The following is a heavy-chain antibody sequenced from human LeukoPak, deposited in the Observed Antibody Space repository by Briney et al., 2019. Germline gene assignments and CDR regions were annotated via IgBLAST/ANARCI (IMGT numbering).Heavy chain of an antibody. D-gene: IGHD5-24*01. V-gene: IGHV4-39*01. Sequence: KPSETLSLTCTVSGGSISSSSYYWGWIRQPPGKGLEWIGSIGSIYHSGSTYYNPSLKNRVTISLDTSKNQFSLRLSSVTATDTAVYYCARSLGFSPRTRGWPNWFDPWGQGTLVTVSS. CDR1: GGSISSSSYY. CDR3: ARSLGFSPRTRGWPNWFDP. CDR2: IYHSGST. J-gene: IGHJ5*02.